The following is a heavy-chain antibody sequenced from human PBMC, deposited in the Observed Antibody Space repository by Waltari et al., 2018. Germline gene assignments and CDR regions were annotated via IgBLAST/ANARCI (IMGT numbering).Heavy chain of an antibody. Sequence: QVQLQQWGAGLLKPSETLSLTCAVYGGSFSGYYCSWLPNPPGKGLEWIGEINHSGSTNYNPSLKSRVTISVDTSKNQFSLKPSSVTAADTAVYYCARETYDYVWGSYRFDYWGQGTLVTVSS. CDR2: INHSGST. J-gene: IGHJ4*02. V-gene: IGHV4-34*01. CDR1: GGSFSGYY. CDR3: ARETYDYVWGSYRFDY. D-gene: IGHD3-16*02.